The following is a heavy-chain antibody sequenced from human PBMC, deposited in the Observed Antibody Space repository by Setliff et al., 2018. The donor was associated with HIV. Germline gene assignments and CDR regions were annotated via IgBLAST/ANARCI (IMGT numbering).Heavy chain of an antibody. CDR3: GADSSGTGISDY. Sequence: PSETLSLTCTVSGGSIGSSSYYWGWIRQPPGKGLEWIGSIYYSGSTYYNPSLKSRVTISVDTSKNQFSLKLSSVTAADTAVYYCGADSSGTGISDYWGQGTLVTVSS. CDR2: IYYSGST. CDR1: GGSIGSSSYY. J-gene: IGHJ4*02. D-gene: IGHD3-10*01. V-gene: IGHV4-39*01.